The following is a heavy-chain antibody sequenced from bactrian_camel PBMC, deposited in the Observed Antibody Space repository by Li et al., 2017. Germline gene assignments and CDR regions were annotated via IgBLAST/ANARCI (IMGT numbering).Heavy chain of an antibody. Sequence: DVQLVESGGGLVQPGGSLRLSCAGSGFTVRTTFMSWVRQAPGKGVEWVSTVSWSGATAYYVDSVKGQFTISKDNAKNTMYLQMNKLNLRTRPCIFAPRKGTVVVGTRPDSDIGARGPRSPSP. D-gene: IGHD6*01. CDR1: GFTVRTTF. V-gene: IGHV3S40*01. CDR2: VSWSGATA. J-gene: IGHJ4*01. CDR3: PRKGTVVVGTRPDSD.